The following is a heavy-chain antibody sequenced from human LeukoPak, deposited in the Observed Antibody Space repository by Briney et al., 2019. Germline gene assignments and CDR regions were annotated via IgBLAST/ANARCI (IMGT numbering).Heavy chain of an antibody. CDR2: INHSGST. J-gene: IGHJ6*03. D-gene: IGHD2-21*01. CDR1: GGSFSGYY. V-gene: IGHV4-34*01. CDR3: ARAPPPPYYYNYMDV. Sequence: SETLSLTCAVYGGSFSGYYWSWIRQPPGKGLEWIGEINHSGSTNYNPSLKSRVTISVDTSKNQFSLKLSFVTAADTAVYYCARAPPPPYYYNYMDVWGKGTTVTVSS.